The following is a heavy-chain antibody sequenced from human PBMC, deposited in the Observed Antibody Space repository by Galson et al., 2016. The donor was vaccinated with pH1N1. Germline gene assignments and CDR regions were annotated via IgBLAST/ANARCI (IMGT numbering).Heavy chain of an antibody. Sequence: TLSLTCTVSGGSIGGGYYIWTWIRQPAGKGLEWIGRVFASGNTNYNPPPKGRVTISLDTSKSQFPLKLSSVTAADPAVYYCARVRPTWDLLADAFDIWGQGTVVTVSS. V-gene: IGHV4-61*02. CDR3: ARVRPTWDLLADAFDI. CDR1: GGSIGGGYYI. D-gene: IGHD1-26*01. CDR2: VFASGNT. J-gene: IGHJ3*02.